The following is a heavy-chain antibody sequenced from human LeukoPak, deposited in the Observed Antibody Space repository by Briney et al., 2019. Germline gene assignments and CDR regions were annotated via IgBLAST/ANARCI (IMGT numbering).Heavy chain of an antibody. D-gene: IGHD3-10*01. J-gene: IGHJ4*02. V-gene: IGHV4-34*01. CDR1: GGSFSDYW. Sequence: SETLSLTCAVYGGSFSDYWWTWIRQSPGKGLEWIGEVNHSGRTNYNPSLKSRVTISVDKSKNQFSLKLSSVTAADTAVYYCARVGVRRYFDYWGQGTLVTVSS. CDR3: ARVGVRRYFDY. CDR2: VNHSGRT.